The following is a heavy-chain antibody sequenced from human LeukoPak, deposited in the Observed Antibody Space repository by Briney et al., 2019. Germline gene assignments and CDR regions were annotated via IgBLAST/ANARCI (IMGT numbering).Heavy chain of an antibody. CDR1: GFTFDGYG. CDR2: ITWNSDDM. Sequence: PGGSLRLSCAASGFTFDGYGMYWVRQAPGKGLEWVSGITWNSDDMAYADSVKGRFTISRDNAKNCLYLQMNSLRVEDTALYYCTKVTDWRTGFDYWGQETLVTVSS. CDR3: TKVTDWRTGFDY. J-gene: IGHJ4*02. D-gene: IGHD3-9*01. V-gene: IGHV3-9*01.